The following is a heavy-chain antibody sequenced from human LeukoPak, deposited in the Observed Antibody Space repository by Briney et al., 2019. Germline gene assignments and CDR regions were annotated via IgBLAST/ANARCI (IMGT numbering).Heavy chain of an antibody. Sequence: PGGSLRLSCAASGFTFSSYSMNWVRQAPGKGLEWVSSISSSSSYIYYADSVKGRFTISRDNAKNSLYLQMNSLRAEDTAVYYCARDRGYCSSTSCLHYYYYGMDVWGQGTTVTVSS. CDR1: GFTFSSYS. CDR3: ARDRGYCSSTSCLHYYYYGMDV. CDR2: ISSSSSYI. D-gene: IGHD2-2*01. J-gene: IGHJ6*02. V-gene: IGHV3-21*01.